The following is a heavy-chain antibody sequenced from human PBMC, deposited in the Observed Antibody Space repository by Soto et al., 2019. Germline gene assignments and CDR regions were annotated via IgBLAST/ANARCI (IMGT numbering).Heavy chain of an antibody. V-gene: IGHV3-30*18. D-gene: IGHD3-3*01. J-gene: IGHJ6*02. CDR2: ISYDGSNK. CDR3: AKGGQATTVFGVVISENYYYYGMDV. Sequence: GGSLRLSCAASGFTFSSYGMHWVRQAPGKGLEWEAVISYDGSNKYYADSVKGRFTISRDNSKNTLYLQMNSLRAEDTAVYYCAKGGQATTVFGVVISENYYYYGMDVWGQGTTVTVSS. CDR1: GFTFSSYG.